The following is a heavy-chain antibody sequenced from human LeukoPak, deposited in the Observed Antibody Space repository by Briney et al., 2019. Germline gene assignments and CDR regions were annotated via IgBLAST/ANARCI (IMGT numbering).Heavy chain of an antibody. V-gene: IGHV1-18*01. J-gene: IGHJ6*02. CDR1: GYTFTSYG. CDR2: ISAYNGNT. CDR3: ARGGYFREWELKSDRPYYYYGMDV. D-gene: IGHD1-26*01. Sequence: ASVKVSCKASGYTFTSYGISWVRQAPGQGLEWMGWISAYNGNTNYAQKLQGRVTMTTDTSTSTAYMELSSLRSEDTAVYYCARGGYFREWELKSDRPYYYYGMDVWGQGTTVTVSS.